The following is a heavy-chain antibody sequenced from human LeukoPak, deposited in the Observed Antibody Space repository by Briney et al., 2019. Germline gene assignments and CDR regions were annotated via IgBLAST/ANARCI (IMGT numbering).Heavy chain of an antibody. Sequence: GGSLRLSCAASGFTFSSYGMHWVRQAPGKGLEWVAVIWYDGSNKYYADSVKGRFTISRDNSKNTLYLQMNSLRAEDTAVYYCARLGRHCSGGSCYYYYGMDVWGQGTTVTVSS. D-gene: IGHD2-15*01. V-gene: IGHV3-33*01. CDR2: IWYDGSNK. CDR1: GFTFSSYG. J-gene: IGHJ6*02. CDR3: ARLGRHCSGGSCYYYYGMDV.